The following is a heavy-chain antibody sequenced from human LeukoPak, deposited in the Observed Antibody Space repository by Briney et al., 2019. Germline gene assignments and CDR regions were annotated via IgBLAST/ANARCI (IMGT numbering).Heavy chain of an antibody. J-gene: IGHJ4*02. D-gene: IGHD3-16*02. CDR2: INPSGGST. Sequence: ASVKVSCKASGYTFTSYYMHWVRQAPGQGLEWMGIINPSGGSTSYAQKFQGRVTMTRNTSISTAYMELSSLRPEDTAVYYCARIGLRGVIISRPLDYWGQGTLVTVSS. CDR1: GYTFTSYY. V-gene: IGHV1-46*01. CDR3: ARIGLRGVIISRPLDY.